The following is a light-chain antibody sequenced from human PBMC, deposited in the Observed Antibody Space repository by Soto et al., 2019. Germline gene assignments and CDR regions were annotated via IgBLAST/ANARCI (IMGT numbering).Light chain of an antibody. CDR1: QSVDSY. CDR2: DAS. J-gene: IGKJ4*01. Sequence: EIVLTQSPATLSLSPGERATLSCRASQSVDSYLALYPQKPGQAPRFLFHDASNSAPGIPARFSGSGSGTDFTLTISSLEPEDFAVYYCQQRSNWPPLSFGGGTKVEIK. V-gene: IGKV3-11*01. CDR3: QQRSNWPPLS.